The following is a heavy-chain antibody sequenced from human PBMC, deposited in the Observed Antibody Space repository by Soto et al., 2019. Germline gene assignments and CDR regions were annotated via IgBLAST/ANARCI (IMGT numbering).Heavy chain of an antibody. Sequence: PGGSLRLSXTASGFTFGDYAMSWFRQAPGKGLEWVGFIRSKAYGGTTEYAASVKGRFTISRDDSKSIAYLQMNSLKTEDTAVYYCTRTTLSSSSWYYYYYYGMDVWGQGTTVTVSS. CDR2: IRSKAYGGTT. D-gene: IGHD6-13*01. CDR1: GFTFGDYA. CDR3: TRTTLSSSSWYYYYYYGMDV. J-gene: IGHJ6*02. V-gene: IGHV3-49*03.